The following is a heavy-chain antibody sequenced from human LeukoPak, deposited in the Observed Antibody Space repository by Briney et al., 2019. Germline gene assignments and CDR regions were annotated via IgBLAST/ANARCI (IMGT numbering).Heavy chain of an antibody. CDR2: IYPSGGT. CDR1: GGSISGFY. CDR3: AREYGDLDY. Sequence: SETLSLTCIVSGGSISGFYWSWIRQPAGKGLEWIGPIYPSGGTNYNPSLKSRVTMSTDTSKNQFSLKLRSVTAADTAVYYCAREYGDLDYWGQGTLVTVSS. J-gene: IGHJ4*02. D-gene: IGHD4-17*01. V-gene: IGHV4-4*07.